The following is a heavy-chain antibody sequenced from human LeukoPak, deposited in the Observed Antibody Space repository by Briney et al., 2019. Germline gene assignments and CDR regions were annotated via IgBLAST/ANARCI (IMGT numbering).Heavy chain of an antibody. V-gene: IGHV4-59*01. CDR1: GGSISSYY. Sequence: PSETLSLTCTVSGGSISSYYWSWIRQPPGKGLEWIGYIYYSGSTNYNPSLKSRVTISVDTSKNQFSLKLSSVTAADTAVYYCARGGPLADSGGYWGYWGQGTLVTVSS. D-gene: IGHD3-22*01. CDR2: IYYSGST. CDR3: ARGGPLADSGGYWGY. J-gene: IGHJ4*02.